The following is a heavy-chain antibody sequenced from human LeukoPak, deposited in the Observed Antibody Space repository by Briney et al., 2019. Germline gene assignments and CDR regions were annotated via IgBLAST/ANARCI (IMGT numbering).Heavy chain of an antibody. J-gene: IGHJ3*02. Sequence: GGSLRLSCAASGFTFSSYAMSWVRQAPGKGLEWVSAISGSGGSTYYADSVKGRFTISRDNSKNTLYLQMNSLRAEDTAVYYCAKDLRYYYDSSGPDDAFDIWGQGTMVTVSS. CDR1: GFTFSSYA. D-gene: IGHD3-22*01. CDR2: ISGSGGST. CDR3: AKDLRYYYDSSGPDDAFDI. V-gene: IGHV3-23*01.